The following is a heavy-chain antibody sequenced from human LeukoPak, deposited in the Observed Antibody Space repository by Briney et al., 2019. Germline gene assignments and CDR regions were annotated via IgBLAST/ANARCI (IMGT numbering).Heavy chain of an antibody. CDR2: IYYSGST. CDR3: ARDTSLCCSPFDY. CDR1: GGSISSSSYY. Sequence: PSETLSLTCTVSGGSISSSSYYWGWIRQPPGKGLEWIGSIYYSGSTYYNPSLKSRVTISVDTSKNQFSLKLSSVTAADTAVYYCARDTSLCCSPFDYWGQGTLVTVSS. V-gene: IGHV4-39*07. D-gene: IGHD3-10*02. J-gene: IGHJ4*02.